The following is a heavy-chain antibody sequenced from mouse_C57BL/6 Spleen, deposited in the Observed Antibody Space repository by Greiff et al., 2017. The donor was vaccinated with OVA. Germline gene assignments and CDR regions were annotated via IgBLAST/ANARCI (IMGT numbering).Heavy chain of an antibody. V-gene: IGHV1-18*01. D-gene: IGHD1-1*01. CDR3: ARRDYGSSPAWFAY. J-gene: IGHJ3*01. CDR2: INPNNGGT. Sequence: VQLQQSGPELVKPGASVKIPCKASGYTFTDYNMDWVKQSHGKSLEWIGDINPNNGGTIYNQKFKGKATLTVDKSSSTAYMELRSLTSEDTAVYDGARRDYGSSPAWFAYWGQGTLVTVSA. CDR1: GYTFTDYN.